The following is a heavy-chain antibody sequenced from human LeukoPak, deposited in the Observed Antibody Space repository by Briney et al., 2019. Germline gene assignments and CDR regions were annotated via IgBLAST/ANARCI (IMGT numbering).Heavy chain of an antibody. V-gene: IGHV4-59*08. Sequence: SETLSLTCTVSGGSISSYYWSWIRQPPGKGLEWIGYIYYSGSTNYNPSLKSRVTISVDTSKNQFSLKPSSVTAADTAVYYCARLGMVATGAFDIWGQGTMVTVSS. CDR2: IYYSGST. CDR3: ARLGMVATGAFDI. J-gene: IGHJ3*02. CDR1: GGSISSYY. D-gene: IGHD5-12*01.